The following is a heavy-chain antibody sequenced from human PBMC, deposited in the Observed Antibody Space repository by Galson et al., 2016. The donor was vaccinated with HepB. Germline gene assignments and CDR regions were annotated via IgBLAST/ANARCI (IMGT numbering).Heavy chain of an antibody. CDR1: GFVFSNFG. CDR3: AKERLVRRIFDH. CDR2: ISTRRTT. Sequence: SLRLSCAASGFVFSNFGLSWVRQAPWKGLEWVASISTRRTTYYSDSVQGRFTIPRDNSNNTLYLQMNGLRAEDTAVYYCAKERLVRRIFDHWGQGTLLTVSS. V-gene: IGHV3-23*01. J-gene: IGHJ4*02. D-gene: IGHD1-1*01.